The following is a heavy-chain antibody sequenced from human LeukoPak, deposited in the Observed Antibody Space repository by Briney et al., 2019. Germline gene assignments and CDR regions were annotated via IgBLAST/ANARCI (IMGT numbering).Heavy chain of an antibody. D-gene: IGHD5-24*01. V-gene: IGHV3-11*01. Sequence: GGSLRLSCAASGFTLTNAWMNWVRQAPGKGLEWVSYISSSGSTIYYADSVKGRFTISRDSAKNSLYLQMNSLRAEDTAVYYCNMAATGQVALDYWGQGTLVTVSS. J-gene: IGHJ4*02. CDR1: GFTLTNAW. CDR2: ISSSGSTI. CDR3: NMAATGQVALDY.